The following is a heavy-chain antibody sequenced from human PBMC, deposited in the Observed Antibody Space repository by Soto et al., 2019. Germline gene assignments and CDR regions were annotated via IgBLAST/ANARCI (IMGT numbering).Heavy chain of an antibody. J-gene: IGHJ6*02. CDR3: ARVGFYYDSSGYYDYYYYGMDV. D-gene: IGHD3-22*01. Sequence: GASVKVSCKASGYTYTSYGISWVRQAPGQGLEWMGWISAYNGNTNYAQKLQGRVTMTTDTSTSTAYMELRSLRSDDTAVYYCARVGFYYDSSGYYDYYYYGMDVWGQGTTVTVSS. CDR1: GYTYTSYG. V-gene: IGHV1-18*01. CDR2: ISAYNGNT.